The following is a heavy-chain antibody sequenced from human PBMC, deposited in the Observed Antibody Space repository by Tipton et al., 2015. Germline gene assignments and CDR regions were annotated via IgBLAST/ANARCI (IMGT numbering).Heavy chain of an antibody. D-gene: IGHD3-9*01. CDR1: GFTVSSNY. V-gene: IGHV4-34*08. CDR2: INHSGST. J-gene: IGHJ4*02. CDR3: ACQDYDSLTRDYQTVDY. Sequence: QLVQSGGGLIQPGGSLRLSCAASGFTVSSNYMSWVRQAPGKGLEWIGEINHSGSTNYNPSLKSRVTISVDTSKTQFSLKMSSVTATDTAVYYCACQDYDSLTRDYQTVDYWGQGTLVTVSS.